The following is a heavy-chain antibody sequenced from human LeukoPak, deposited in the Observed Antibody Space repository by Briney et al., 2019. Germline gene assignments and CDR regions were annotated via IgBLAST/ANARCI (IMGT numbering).Heavy chain of an antibody. CDR3: AKDRYYDSSGPSDY. D-gene: IGHD3-22*01. CDR2: ISGSGGST. Sequence: GGSLRLSCAASGFTFSSYTMSWVRQAPGKGLKWGSGISGSGGSTYYADSVKGRFTISRDNSKNTLYLQMNSPRAEDTAVYYCAKDRYYDSSGPSDYWGQGTLVTVSS. V-gene: IGHV3-23*01. CDR1: GFTFSSYT. J-gene: IGHJ4*02.